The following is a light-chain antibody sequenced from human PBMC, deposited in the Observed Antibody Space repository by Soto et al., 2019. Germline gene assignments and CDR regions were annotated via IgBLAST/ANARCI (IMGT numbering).Light chain of an antibody. V-gene: IGKV3-15*01. CDR3: QHYISWPIT. CDR1: QSVSSN. CDR2: GAS. Sequence: IVMTQSPATLSLSPGERATLSCRASQSVSSNLVWFQQKPGQAPRLLTYGASTRAPGIPARFSGSGSGTEFTLTISSLQSEDFAVYYCQHYISWPITFGQGTRLEIK. J-gene: IGKJ5*01.